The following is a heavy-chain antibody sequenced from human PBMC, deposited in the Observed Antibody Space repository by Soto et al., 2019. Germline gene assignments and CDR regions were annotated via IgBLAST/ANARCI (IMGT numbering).Heavy chain of an antibody. J-gene: IGHJ6*02. CDR1: GFTFSSYG. CDR3: AKDTSSSWYQYYYGMDV. Sequence: GGSLRLSCAASGFTFSSYGMHWVRQAPGKGLEWVAVISYDGSNKYYADSVKGRFTISRDNSKNTLYLQMNSLRAEDTAVYYCAKDTSSSWYQYYYGMDVWGQGTTVTVSS. CDR2: ISYDGSNK. V-gene: IGHV3-30*18. D-gene: IGHD6-13*01.